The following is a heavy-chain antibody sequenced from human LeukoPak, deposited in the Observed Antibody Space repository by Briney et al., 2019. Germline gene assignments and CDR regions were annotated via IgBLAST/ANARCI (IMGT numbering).Heavy chain of an antibody. J-gene: IGHJ6*03. CDR2: INPNSGDT. V-gene: IGHV1-2*02. Sequence: ASVKASCKASGYTFTDYYVHWVRQAPGQGLEWMGWINPNSGDTSYAQKFQGRVTMTSDTSISAAYMELRRLTSDDTAVYYCARGRYYDTSGPSWRDYYYMAVWGRGTTVTVSS. D-gene: IGHD3-22*01. CDR3: ARGRYYDTSGPSWRDYYYMAV. CDR1: GYTFTDYY.